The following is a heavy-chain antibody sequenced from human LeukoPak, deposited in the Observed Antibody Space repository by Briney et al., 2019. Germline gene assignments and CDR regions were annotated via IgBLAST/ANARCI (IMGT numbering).Heavy chain of an antibody. D-gene: IGHD3-9*01. CDR2: ISSSSSYT. Sequence: GGSLRLSCAASGFTFSDYYMSWIRQAPGKGLEWVSYISSSSSYTNYADSVKGRFTISRDNAKNSLYLQMNSLRAEDTAVYYCARVIGGVRYSDLGKGAFDIWGQGTMVTVSS. CDR3: ARVIGGVRYSDLGKGAFDI. J-gene: IGHJ3*02. V-gene: IGHV3-11*06. CDR1: GFTFSDYY.